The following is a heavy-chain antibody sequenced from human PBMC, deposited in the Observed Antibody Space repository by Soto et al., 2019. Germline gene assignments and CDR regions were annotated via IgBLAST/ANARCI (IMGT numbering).Heavy chain of an antibody. CDR1: GYRFPTYC. CDR3: ARQLANNGWA. V-gene: IGHV5-51*01. D-gene: IGHD6-19*01. CDR2: IYPDDSDT. J-gene: IGHJ5*02. Sequence: EVQLVQSGAEVKKPGESLKISCKGSGYRFPTYCIVWVRQLPGKVPEWMGIIYPDDSDTTYYPSFEGQVTIAADKSINTACLQWSSLKDSDTAMYYCARQLANNGWAWGQGTLVTVSS.